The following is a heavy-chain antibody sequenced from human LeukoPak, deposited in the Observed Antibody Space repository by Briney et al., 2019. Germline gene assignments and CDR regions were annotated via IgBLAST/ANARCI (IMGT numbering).Heavy chain of an antibody. V-gene: IGHV3-15*01. CDR2: IKSKTDGGTT. CDR1: GFTFSNAW. CDR3: TTLPNDYYGMDV. Sequence: GGSLRLSCAASGFTFSNAWMSWVRQAPGKGLEWVGRIKSKTDGGTTDYAAPVKGRFTISRDDSKNTLYLQMNSLKTEDIAVYYCTTLPNDYYGMDVWGQGTTVTVSS. J-gene: IGHJ6*02.